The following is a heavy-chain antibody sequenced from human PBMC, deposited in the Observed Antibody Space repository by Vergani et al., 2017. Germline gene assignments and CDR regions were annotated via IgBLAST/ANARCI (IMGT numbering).Heavy chain of an antibody. V-gene: IGHV3-21*01. J-gene: IGHJ4*02. CDR1: GFTFSSYS. D-gene: IGHD2-2*01. Sequence: EVQLVESGGGLVKPGGSLRLSCAASGFTFSSYSMNWVRQAPGKGLEWVSSISSSSSYIYYADSVKGRFTISRDNAKNSLYLQMNSLRAEDTAVYYCARDRVGYCSSTSCQYYFDYWDQGTLVTVSS. CDR3: ARDRVGYCSSTSCQYYFDY. CDR2: ISSSSSYI.